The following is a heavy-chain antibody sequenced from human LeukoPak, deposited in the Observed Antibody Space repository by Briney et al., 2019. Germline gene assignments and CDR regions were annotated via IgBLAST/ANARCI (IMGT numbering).Heavy chain of an antibody. D-gene: IGHD6-19*01. Sequence: ASVKVSCEASGYTFTGYNMHWVRQAPGQGLEWMGWINPESGGANYAQKFQGRVTMTRDTSISTAYMELNTLRSDDTAVYYCARARSSGWYVAPFDYWGQGTLVTVSS. CDR3: ARARSSGWYVAPFDY. J-gene: IGHJ4*02. V-gene: IGHV1-2*02. CDR2: INPESGGA. CDR1: GYTFTGYN.